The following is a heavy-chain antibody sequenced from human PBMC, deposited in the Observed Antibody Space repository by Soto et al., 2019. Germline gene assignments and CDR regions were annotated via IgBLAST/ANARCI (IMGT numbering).Heavy chain of an antibody. CDR1: GGSISSGGYS. Sequence: SETLSLTCAVSGGSISSGGYSWSWIRQPPGKGLEWIGEIYHSGSTNYNPSLKSRVTISVDKSKNQFSLKLSSVTAADTAVYYCAREGERGVPAAMSYFDYWGQGTLVTVSS. V-gene: IGHV4-30-2*01. J-gene: IGHJ4*02. CDR3: AREGERGVPAAMSYFDY. D-gene: IGHD2-2*01. CDR2: IYHSGST.